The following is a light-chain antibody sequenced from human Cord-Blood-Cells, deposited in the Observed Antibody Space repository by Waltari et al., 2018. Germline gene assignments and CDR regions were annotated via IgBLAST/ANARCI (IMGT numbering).Light chain of an antibody. V-gene: IGKV1-5*01. CDR3: QQYNSYPIT. CDR2: DAS. Sequence: DIQMNHSPSTLSASVGDRVTITCRASQSISSWLAWYQQKPGKAPKLLIYDASSLESGVPSRFSGSGSGTEFTLTISSLQPDDFATYYCQQYNSYPITFGQGTRLEIK. CDR1: QSISSW. J-gene: IGKJ5*01.